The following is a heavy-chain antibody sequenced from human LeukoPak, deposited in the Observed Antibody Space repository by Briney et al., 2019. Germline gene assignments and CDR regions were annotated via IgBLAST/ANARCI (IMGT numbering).Heavy chain of an antibody. CDR2: INPSGGST. CDR1: GYTSTSYY. J-gene: IGHJ5*02. CDR3: ARKESSIELGGWFDP. V-gene: IGHV1-46*01. Sequence: ASVKVSCKASGYTSTSYYMHWVRQAPGQGLEWMGIINPSGGSTSYAQKFQGRVTMTRDTSTSTVYMELSSLRSEDTAVYYCARKESSIELGGWFDPWGQGILVTVSS. D-gene: IGHD2-2*01.